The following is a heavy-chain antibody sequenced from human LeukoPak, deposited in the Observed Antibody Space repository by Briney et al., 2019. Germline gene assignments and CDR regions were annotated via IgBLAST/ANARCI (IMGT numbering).Heavy chain of an antibody. CDR3: ACLTTADAFDI. V-gene: IGHV4-59*01. CDR2: IYHSGST. Sequence: SETLSLTCTVSGGYIGSYYWTWIRQPPGKGLEWIGYIYHSGSTNYNPSLKSRVTISVDPSKNQFSLKLRSVTAADTAVYYCACLTTADAFDIWGQGTMVTVSS. CDR1: GGYIGSYY. D-gene: IGHD3-22*01. J-gene: IGHJ3*02.